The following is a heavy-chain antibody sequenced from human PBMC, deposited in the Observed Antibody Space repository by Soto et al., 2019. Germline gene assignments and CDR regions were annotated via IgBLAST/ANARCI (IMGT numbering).Heavy chain of an antibody. Sequence: EVQLVESGGGLVKPGGSLRLSCAGSGFTFSNHAMNWVRRTPGKGLEWVSTITTSSTYIAYTDSVKGRFTIYRDDAKNALFRPMDSLRAEDTALDHCTTELGSSWWGQGTLVTVSS. J-gene: IGHJ1*01. CDR1: GFTFSNHA. CDR2: ITTSSTYI. D-gene: IGHD1-26*01. CDR3: TTELGSSW. V-gene: IGHV3-21*01.